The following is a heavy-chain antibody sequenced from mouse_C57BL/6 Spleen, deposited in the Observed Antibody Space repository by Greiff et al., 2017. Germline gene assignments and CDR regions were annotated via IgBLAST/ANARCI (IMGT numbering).Heavy chain of an antibody. V-gene: IGHV1-63*01. CDR3: ARSNYDYAWFAY. Sequence: VQLQESGAELVRPGTSVKMSCKASGYTFTNYWIGWAKQRPGHGLEWIGDIYPGGGYTNYNEKFKGKATLTADKSSSTDYMQFSRLTSEDAAIYYCARSNYDYAWFAYWGQGTLVTVSA. J-gene: IGHJ3*01. D-gene: IGHD2-4*01. CDR2: IYPGGGYT. CDR1: GYTFTNYW.